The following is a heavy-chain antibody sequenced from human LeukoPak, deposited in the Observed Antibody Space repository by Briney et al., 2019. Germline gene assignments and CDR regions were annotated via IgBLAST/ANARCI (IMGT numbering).Heavy chain of an antibody. V-gene: IGHV3-30*02. D-gene: IGHD3-22*01. CDR1: GFTFSTYG. CDR3: ARRNYYDQWFDP. J-gene: IGHJ5*02. Sequence: LSGGSLRLSCAASGFTFSTYGMHWVRQAPGKGLEWVAFIRFDGSNKHYADSVKGRFTISRDNSKNTLYLQMNSLRGEDTAVYYCARRNYYDQWFDPWGQGTLVTVSS. CDR2: IRFDGSNK.